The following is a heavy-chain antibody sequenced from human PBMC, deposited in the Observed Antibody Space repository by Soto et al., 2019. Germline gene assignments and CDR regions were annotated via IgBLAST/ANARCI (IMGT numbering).Heavy chain of an antibody. J-gene: IGHJ4*02. D-gene: IGHD1-26*01. CDR2: IYPADSDA. Sequence: PGGSLRISCKTSGYTFSHYWVGWVRQLPGKGLEWMGLIYPADSDATYGPSFQGQVTLSVDKSTDTAYLQWSSLRPSDTAMCYCVRGIGGPNTDFFLKWGQGNL. CDR1: GYTFSHYW. V-gene: IGHV5-51*01. CDR3: VRGIGGPNTDFFLK.